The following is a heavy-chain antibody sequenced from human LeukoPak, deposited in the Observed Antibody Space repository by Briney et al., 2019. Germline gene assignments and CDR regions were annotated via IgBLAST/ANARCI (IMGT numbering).Heavy chain of an antibody. Sequence: KTSETLSLTCTVSGGSISSYYWSWIRQPPGKGLEWIGYIYYSGSTNYNPSLKSRVTISVDTSKNQFSLKLSSVTAADTAAYYCAANYDFWSGYYTFDYWGQGTLVTVSS. CDR3: AANYDFWSGYYTFDY. V-gene: IGHV4-59*01. D-gene: IGHD3-3*01. J-gene: IGHJ4*02. CDR2: IYYSGST. CDR1: GGSISSYY.